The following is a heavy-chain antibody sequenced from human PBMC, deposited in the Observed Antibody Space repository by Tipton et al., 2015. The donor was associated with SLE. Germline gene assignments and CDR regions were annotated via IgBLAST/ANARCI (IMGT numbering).Heavy chain of an antibody. J-gene: IGHJ2*01. D-gene: IGHD3-9*01. CDR3: ARQFDYTGFAHWYFDL. Sequence: AGLVKPSETLSLTCGVYGESFLGYFWTWIRQPPGKGLEWIGEIIHSGTTNYNPSLKSRVTMSVDTSKNQFSLKLRSVTAADTAVYYCARQFDYTGFAHWYFDLWGRGTLVTVSS. V-gene: IGHV4-34*12. CDR1: GESFLGYF. CDR2: IIHSGTT.